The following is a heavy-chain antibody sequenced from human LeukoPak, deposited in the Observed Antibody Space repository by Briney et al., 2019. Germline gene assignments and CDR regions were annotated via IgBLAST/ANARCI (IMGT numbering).Heavy chain of an antibody. D-gene: IGHD1-26*01. CDR1: GFTFSNYA. J-gene: IGHJ4*02. CDR2: IYYTGST. CDR3: DK. V-gene: IGHV4-59*04. Sequence: PGGSLRLSCAASGFTFSNYAMSWVRQPPGKGLEWIGNIYYTGSTYYNVSLNSRVTISIDTSKNLFSLRLNSNCAKSGGYGLIDKWGQGTLVTVSS.